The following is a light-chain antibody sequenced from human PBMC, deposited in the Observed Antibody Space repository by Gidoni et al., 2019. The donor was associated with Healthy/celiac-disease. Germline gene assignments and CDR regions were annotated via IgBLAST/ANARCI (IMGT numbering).Light chain of an antibody. CDR2: GNS. J-gene: IGLJ2*01. CDR3: QSYDSSLSGSVV. Sequence: QSVLPQPPSVSGAPGQRVTISCTGSSSNIGAGYDVHWYQQLPGTAPKHLINGNSNRPSGVPDRFSGSKSGTSASLAITGLQAEDEADYYCQSYDSSLSGSVVFGGGTKLTVL. CDR1: SSNIGAGYD. V-gene: IGLV1-40*01.